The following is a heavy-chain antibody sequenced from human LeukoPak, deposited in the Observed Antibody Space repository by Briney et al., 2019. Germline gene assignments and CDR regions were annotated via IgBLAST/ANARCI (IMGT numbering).Heavy chain of an antibody. J-gene: IGHJ6*02. V-gene: IGHV3-30*04. CDR1: GFTFSSYA. Sequence: GGSLRLSCAASGFTFSSYAMQWVRQAPGKGLEWVAVISYDGSNKYYADSVKGRFTISRDNSKNTLYLQMNSLRAEDTAVYYCARATSSSWSDYYYGMDVWGQGTTVTVSS. CDR3: ARATSSSWSDYYYGMDV. D-gene: IGHD6-13*01. CDR2: ISYDGSNK.